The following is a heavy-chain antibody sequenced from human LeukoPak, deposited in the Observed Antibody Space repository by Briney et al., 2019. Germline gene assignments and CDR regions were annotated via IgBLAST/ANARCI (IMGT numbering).Heavy chain of an antibody. CDR2: INHSGST. J-gene: IGHJ4*02. CDR3: ARGGGLRVREEFDY. V-gene: IGHV4-34*01. D-gene: IGHD3-10*01. CDR1: GGSFSGYY. Sequence: SETLSLTCAVCGGSFSGYYWSWIRQPPGKGLEWIGEINHSGSTNYNPSLKSRVTISVDTSKNQFSLRLSSVTAADTAVYYCARGGGLRVREEFDYWGQGTLVTVSS.